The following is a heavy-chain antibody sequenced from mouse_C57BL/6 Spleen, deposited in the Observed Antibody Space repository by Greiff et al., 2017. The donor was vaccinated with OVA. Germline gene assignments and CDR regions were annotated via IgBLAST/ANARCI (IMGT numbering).Heavy chain of an antibody. CDR3: ARSSYYGSREYYFDY. Sequence: VKLQQSGAELVRPGTSVKVSCKASGYAFTNYLIEWVKQRPGQGLEWIGVINPGSGGTNYNEKFKGKATLTADKSSSTAYMQLSSLTSEDSAVYFCARSSYYGSREYYFDYWGQGTTLTVSS. CDR1: GYAFTNYL. D-gene: IGHD1-1*01. J-gene: IGHJ2*01. V-gene: IGHV1-54*01. CDR2: INPGSGGT.